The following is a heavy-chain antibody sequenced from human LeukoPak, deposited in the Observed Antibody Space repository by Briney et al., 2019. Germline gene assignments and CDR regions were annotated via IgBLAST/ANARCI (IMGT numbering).Heavy chain of an antibody. D-gene: IGHD3-3*01. Sequence: GGSLRLSCASSGFTFSSYAMSWVRQAPGEGQGLGSAFSGGGGSTYYADSVKGRFTISSENSKNTLYLQMNSLRAEDTAVYYSAKCGTYYDFWSSYYIDYWGQGTLVTVSS. V-gene: IGHV3-23*01. J-gene: IGHJ4*02. CDR3: AKCGTYYDFWSSYYIDY. CDR2: FSGGGGST. CDR1: GFTFSSYA.